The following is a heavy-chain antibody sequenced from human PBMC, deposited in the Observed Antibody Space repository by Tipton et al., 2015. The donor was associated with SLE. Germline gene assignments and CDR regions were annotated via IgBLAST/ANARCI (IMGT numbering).Heavy chain of an antibody. Sequence: TLSLTCAVSGYSISSGYYWSWIRQPPGKGLEWIGYIYYSGITHYNPSLKSRLSISVDTSKNQFSLKLSSVTAADTAVYYCASAGHMTRGVRNPFDMWGQGTMVTVSS. V-gene: IGHV4-30-4*01. D-gene: IGHD3-10*01. CDR3: ASAGHMTRGVRNPFDM. CDR1: GYSISSGYY. CDR2: IYYSGIT. J-gene: IGHJ3*02.